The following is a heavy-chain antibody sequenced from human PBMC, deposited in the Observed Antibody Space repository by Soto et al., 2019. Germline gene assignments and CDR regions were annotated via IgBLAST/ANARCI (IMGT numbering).Heavy chain of an antibody. V-gene: IGHV3-30*03. D-gene: IGHD6-19*01. CDR3: AREQWLREGYFYAREV. CDR2: ISFGGTDK. J-gene: IGHJ6*02. CDR1: GFTFKTYG. Sequence: QVQLVESGGGVVQPGRSLRLSCAASGFTFKTYGMHWVRQAPGKGLEWVAVISFGGTDKYYADSVKGRFSISRDNSKSTLYLQMNNLPSDDTAVYYWAREQWLREGYFYAREVWGQGTTVTVSS.